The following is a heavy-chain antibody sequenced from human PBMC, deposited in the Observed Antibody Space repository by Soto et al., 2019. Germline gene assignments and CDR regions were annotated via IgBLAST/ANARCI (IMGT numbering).Heavy chain of an antibody. V-gene: IGHV2-5*02. D-gene: IGHD5-12*01. CDR3: AHRVLRTVCGVATTTAIYFDF. J-gene: IGHJ4*02. Sequence: QITLNASGPMQVKPRQNLTLTCTFSGFLLTNSGVGVGWIRQSPGKAPEWLAPIYWDDDKRYSPSLKSRLPITKETSKYHVVRTMADLGPSDTGTYYCAHRVLRTVCGVATTTAIYFDFWAQGPRVAVSS. CDR1: GFLLTNSGVG. CDR2: IYWDDDK.